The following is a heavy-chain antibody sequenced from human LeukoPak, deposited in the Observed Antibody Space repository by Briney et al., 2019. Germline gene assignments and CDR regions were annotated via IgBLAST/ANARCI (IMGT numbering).Heavy chain of an antibody. V-gene: IGHV1-69*04. J-gene: IGHJ4*02. CDR2: IIPILGIA. Sequence: SVKVSCKASGGTFSSYAISWVRQAPGQGLEWMGRIIPILGIANYAQKFQGRVTITADKSTSTAYMELSGLRSEDTAVYYCAKVSVTLPIAAAGMDYWGQGTLVTVSS. D-gene: IGHD6-13*01. CDR3: AKVSVTLPIAAAGMDY. CDR1: GGTFSSYA.